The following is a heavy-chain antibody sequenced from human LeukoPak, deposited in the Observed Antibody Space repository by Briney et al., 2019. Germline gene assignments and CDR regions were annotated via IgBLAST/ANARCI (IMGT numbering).Heavy chain of an antibody. J-gene: IGHJ4*02. Sequence: GGSLRLSCAASGFTVSSNYMSWVRQAPGKGLEWVSSISSSSSYIYYADSVKGRFTSSRDNAKNSLYLQMNSLRPEDTAIYYCTNALDYGDYQFDYWGQGTLVTVSS. V-gene: IGHV3-21*01. D-gene: IGHD4-17*01. CDR2: ISSSSSYI. CDR3: TNALDYGDYQFDY. CDR1: GFTVSSNY.